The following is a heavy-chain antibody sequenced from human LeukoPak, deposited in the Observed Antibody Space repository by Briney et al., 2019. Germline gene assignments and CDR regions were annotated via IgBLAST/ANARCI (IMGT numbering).Heavy chain of an antibody. Sequence: GGSLRLSCAASGFTFSSSYMTWVRQAPGKGLEWVANIKQDGSEKYYVDSVKGRFTISRDNAKNSLYLQMNSLRAEDTAVYYCARDANYYGSGSADYWGQGTLVAVSS. V-gene: IGHV3-7*03. CDR1: GFTFSSSY. D-gene: IGHD3-10*01. J-gene: IGHJ4*02. CDR3: ARDANYYGSGSADY. CDR2: IKQDGSEK.